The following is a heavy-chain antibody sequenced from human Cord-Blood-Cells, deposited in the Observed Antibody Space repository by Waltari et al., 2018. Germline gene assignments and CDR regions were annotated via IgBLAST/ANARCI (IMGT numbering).Heavy chain of an antibody. J-gene: IGHJ4*02. CDR3: ANFGSSYYFDY. V-gene: IGHV4-39*01. D-gene: IGHD6-6*01. CDR2: IYYSGST. Sequence: QLQLQESGPGLVKPSETLSLTCTVSGGSLSSSSYYWGWIRQPPGKGLEWIGSIYYSGSTYYNPSLKSRVTISVDTSKNQFSLKLSSVTAADTAVYYCANFGSSYYFDYWGQGTLVTVSS. CDR1: GGSLSSSSYY.